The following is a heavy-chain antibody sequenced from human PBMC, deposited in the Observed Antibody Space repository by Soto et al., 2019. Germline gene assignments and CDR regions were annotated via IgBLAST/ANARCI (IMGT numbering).Heavy chain of an antibody. CDR3: ASTANEEGLSSSEYYYYYYGMDV. V-gene: IGHV1-3*01. CDR2: INAGNGNT. Sequence: ASVKVSCKASGYTFTSYAMHWVRQAPGQRLEWMGWINAGNGNTKYSQKFQGRVTITRDTSASTAYMGLSSLRSEDTAVYYCASTANEEGLSSSEYYYYYYGMDVWGQGTTVTVSS. J-gene: IGHJ6*02. D-gene: IGHD6-6*01. CDR1: GYTFTSYA.